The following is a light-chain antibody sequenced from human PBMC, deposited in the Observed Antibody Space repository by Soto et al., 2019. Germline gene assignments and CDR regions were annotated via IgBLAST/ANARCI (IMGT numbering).Light chain of an antibody. J-gene: IGKJ1*01. CDR3: QQYNNWPPRT. Sequence: EIVMTQSPATLSVSPGETATLSCRASQSVSSNLAGYQQKPGQAPRLLIYDSFTRATGVPVRFSGSGSGTEFTLTISSLQSEDFAVYYCQQYNNWPPRTFGQGTKVEI. CDR1: QSVSSN. CDR2: DSF. V-gene: IGKV3-15*01.